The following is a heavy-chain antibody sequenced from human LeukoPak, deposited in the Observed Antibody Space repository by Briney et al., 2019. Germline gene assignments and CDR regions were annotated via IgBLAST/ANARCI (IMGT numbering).Heavy chain of an antibody. CDR3: AKDGTQWSHFDY. D-gene: IGHD2-15*01. CDR2: ISGSAIST. J-gene: IGHJ4*02. V-gene: IGHV3-23*01. Sequence: PGGSLRLSCAASGFTFSSYEMNWVRQAPGKGLEWVSAISGSAISTYYADSVKGRFTISRDNSKNTLYLQMNSLRAEDTAVYYCAKDGTQWSHFDYWGQGTLVTVSS. CDR1: GFTFSSYE.